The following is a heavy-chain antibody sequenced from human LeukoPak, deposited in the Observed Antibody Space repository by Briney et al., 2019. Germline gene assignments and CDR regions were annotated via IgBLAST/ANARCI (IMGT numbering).Heavy chain of an antibody. D-gene: IGHD6-19*01. Sequence: PGGSLRLSCAASGFCFNTAWMNWVRQAPGKGLEWVGRIKNEDDGETPYYAAPVKGRFTISRDNSKNTLYLQMNSLRAEDTAVYYCARGVRIAVAGNIDYWGQGTLVTVSS. CDR3: ARGVRIAVAGNIDY. J-gene: IGHJ4*02. CDR1: GFCFNTAW. CDR2: IKNEDDGETP. V-gene: IGHV3-15*01.